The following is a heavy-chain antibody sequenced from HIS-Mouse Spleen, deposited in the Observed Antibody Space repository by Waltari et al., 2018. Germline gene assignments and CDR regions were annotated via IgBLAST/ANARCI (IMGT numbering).Heavy chain of an antibody. CDR2: IYYSGST. CDR3: AREIPYSSSWYDWYFDL. CDR1: GGALSSSSYY. J-gene: IGHJ2*01. D-gene: IGHD6-13*01. Sequence: QLQLQESGPGLGKPSETLSLTSPVSGGALSSSSYYRGWNRQPPGKGLEWIGSIYYSGSTYYTPSLKSRVTISVDTSKNQFSLKLSSVTAADTAVYYCAREIPYSSSWYDWYFDLWGRGTLVTVSS. V-gene: IGHV4-39*07.